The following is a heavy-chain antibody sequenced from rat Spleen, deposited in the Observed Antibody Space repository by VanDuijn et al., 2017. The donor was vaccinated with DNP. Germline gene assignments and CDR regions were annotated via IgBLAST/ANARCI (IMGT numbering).Heavy chain of an antibody. J-gene: IGHJ4*01. D-gene: IGHD3-1*01. CDR2: ISSGGST. CDR3: TRVHLAMDA. Sequence: QVQLKESGPGLVQPSQTLSLTCTVSGFSLTRYGVSWVRQPPGKGLEWIAAISSGGSTYYNSALKSRLSISRDTSKSQVFLKMNSLQTEDTAIYFCTRVHLAMDAWGQGTSVTVSS. CDR1: GFSLTRYG. V-gene: IGHV2S12*01.